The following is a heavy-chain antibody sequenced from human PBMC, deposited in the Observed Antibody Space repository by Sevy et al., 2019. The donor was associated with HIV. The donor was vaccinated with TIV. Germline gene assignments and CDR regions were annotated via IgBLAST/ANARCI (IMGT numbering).Heavy chain of an antibody. Sequence: SETLSLTCTVSGGSISSSSYYWGWIRQPPGKGLEWIGSIYYSGSTYYNPSLKSRVTISVDTSKNQFSLMLSAVTAADTAVYDCARHHKGSGLTFDYWGQGTLVTVSS. D-gene: IGHD6-19*01. CDR2: IYYSGST. J-gene: IGHJ4*02. V-gene: IGHV4-39*01. CDR3: ARHHKGSGLTFDY. CDR1: GGSISSSSYY.